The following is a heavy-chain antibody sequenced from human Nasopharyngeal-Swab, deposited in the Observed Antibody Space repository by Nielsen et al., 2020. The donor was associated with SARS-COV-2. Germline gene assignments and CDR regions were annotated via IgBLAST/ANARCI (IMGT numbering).Heavy chain of an antibody. CDR2: ISSSSSYI. Sequence: GAALVISWAASGFTFNNYNFNWVRPAPGKGLEWVSSISSSSSYIYYADSVKGRFTISRANAKNSLYLQMNSLRAEDTAVYYYARDGLDYDFWSAYFMDVWGQGTTVTVSS. J-gene: IGHJ6*02. CDR3: ARDGLDYDFWSAYFMDV. V-gene: IGHV3-21*01. CDR1: GFTFNNYN. D-gene: IGHD3-3*01.